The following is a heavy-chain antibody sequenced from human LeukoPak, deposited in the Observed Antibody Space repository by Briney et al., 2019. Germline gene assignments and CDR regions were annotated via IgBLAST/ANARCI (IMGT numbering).Heavy chain of an antibody. CDR3: MRRDTGWNYSDY. V-gene: IGHV4-59*08. CDR2: IYYKGNT. Sequence: SSETLSLTCGVSGGSIYSHYWGWIRQPPGKGLEWIGDIYYKGNTNYNPSLKSRVTISLDTSKNHLSLTLTSVVAADTAIYYCMRRDTGWNYSDYWGQGIQVTVSS. J-gene: IGHJ4*02. CDR1: GGSIYSHY. D-gene: IGHD6-19*01.